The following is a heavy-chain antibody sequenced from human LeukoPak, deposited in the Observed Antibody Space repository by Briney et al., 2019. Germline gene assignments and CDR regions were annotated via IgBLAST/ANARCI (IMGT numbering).Heavy chain of an antibody. D-gene: IGHD3-16*01. CDR3: ARAHGADYYYGMDV. Sequence: GGSLRLSCAASGFTVSSNYMSWVRQAPGKGLEWVSVIYSGGSTYYADSVKGRLTISRDNSKNTLYLQMNSLRAEDTAVYYCARAHGADYYYGMDVWGQGTTVTVSS. CDR2: IYSGGST. V-gene: IGHV3-53*01. J-gene: IGHJ6*02. CDR1: GFTVSSNY.